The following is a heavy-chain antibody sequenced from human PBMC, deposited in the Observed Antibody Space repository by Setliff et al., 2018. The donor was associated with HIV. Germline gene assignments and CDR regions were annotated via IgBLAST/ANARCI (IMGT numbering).Heavy chain of an antibody. J-gene: IGHJ6*02. CDR2: ISGYNGYA. CDR1: GYTFTSYG. CDR3: AADGTGGGYQQLVLPYYYYGMDV. V-gene: IGHV1-18*01. Sequence: ASVKVSCKTSGYTFTSYGISWVRQAPGQGLEWMGWISGYNGYANYAQKFQGRVTMTTETSTSTAYMELRSLRSDDTAVYYCAADGTGGGYQQLVLPYYYYGMDVWGQGTTVTVSS. D-gene: IGHD6-13*01.